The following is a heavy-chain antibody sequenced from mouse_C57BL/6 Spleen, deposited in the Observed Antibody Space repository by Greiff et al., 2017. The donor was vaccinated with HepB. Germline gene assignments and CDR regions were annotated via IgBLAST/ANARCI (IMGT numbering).Heavy chain of an antibody. CDR2: INPNNGGT. J-gene: IGHJ3*01. CDR3: ARGDYDERLAY. Sequence: EVQLQQSGPELVKPGASVKISCKASGYTFTDYYMNWVKQSHGKSLEWIGDINPNNGGTSYNQKFKGKATLTVDKSSSTAYMELRSLTSEDSAVYYCARGDYDERLAYWGQGTLVTVSA. V-gene: IGHV1-26*01. D-gene: IGHD2-4*01. CDR1: GYTFTDYY.